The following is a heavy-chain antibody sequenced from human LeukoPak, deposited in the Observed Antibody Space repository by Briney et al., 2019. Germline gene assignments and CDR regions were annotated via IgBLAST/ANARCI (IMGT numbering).Heavy chain of an antibody. J-gene: IGHJ4*02. CDR3: ARVKVRGPRDY. D-gene: IGHD3-10*01. CDR2: IRSDGSNK. V-gene: IGHV3-30*02. CDR1: GFTLGSYG. Sequence: GGSLRLSCAASGFTLGSYGMHWVRQAPGKGLECVAFIRSDGSNKYYADSVKGRFTISRDNAKNSLYLQMNSLRAEDTAVYYCARVKVRGPRDYWGQGTLVTVSS.